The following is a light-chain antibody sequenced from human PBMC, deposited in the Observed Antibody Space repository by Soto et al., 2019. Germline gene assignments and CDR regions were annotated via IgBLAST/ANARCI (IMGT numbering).Light chain of an antibody. CDR3: QQSYTTPVFT. Sequence: DIQMTQSPASLSASVGDKVSITCRASQSVTTYLNWYQQKPGKAPKLLIYAASRLHTGVPSRFGGSVSGTDFTLTISGLQPEHFATYYCQQSYTTPVFTFGPGTTVDI. J-gene: IGKJ3*01. V-gene: IGKV1-39*01. CDR2: AAS. CDR1: QSVTTY.